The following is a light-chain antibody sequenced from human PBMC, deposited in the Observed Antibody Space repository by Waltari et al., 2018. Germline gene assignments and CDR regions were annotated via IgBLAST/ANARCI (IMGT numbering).Light chain of an antibody. CDR2: DVS. CDR1: RSHGGSYLY. J-gene: IGLJ1*01. Sequence: QSALTQPPPVFGSPGPSVTIPCTGTRSHGGSYLYFSWYQQRPGKAPKLLIYDVSYRPSGVPDRFSGSKSGNTASLSISGLQAEDEAEYYCCSYADNNTYLFGTGTQVTV. V-gene: IGLV2-11*01. CDR3: CSYADNNTYL.